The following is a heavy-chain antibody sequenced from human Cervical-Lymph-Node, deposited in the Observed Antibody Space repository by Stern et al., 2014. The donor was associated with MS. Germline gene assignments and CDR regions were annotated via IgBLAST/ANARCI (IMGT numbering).Heavy chain of an antibody. CDR2: IYYSGST. CDR1: GGSISSGGYY. Sequence: QVQLQESGPGLVKPSQTLSLTCTVSGGSISSGGYYWSWIRTHQGKGLERIGYIYYSGSTYYNPSLKSRVTISVDTSKNQFSLKLSSVTAADTAVYYCAISGSGYSGYDSLMFDYWGQGTLVTVSS. D-gene: IGHD5-12*01. V-gene: IGHV4-31*03. J-gene: IGHJ4*02. CDR3: AISGSGYSGYDSLMFDY.